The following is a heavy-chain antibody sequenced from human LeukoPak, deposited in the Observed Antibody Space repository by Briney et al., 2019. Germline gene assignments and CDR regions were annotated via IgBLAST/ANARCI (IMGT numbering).Heavy chain of an antibody. Sequence: GASVKVSCKASGYTFTSYYMHWVRQAPGQGLEWMGIINPSGGSTSYAQKFQGRVTMTRDTSMSTVYMELSSLRSEDTAVYYCARDPVPADSGWYLHFDYWGQGTLVTVSS. CDR2: INPSGGST. CDR1: GYTFTSYY. V-gene: IGHV1-46*01. D-gene: IGHD6-19*01. J-gene: IGHJ4*02. CDR3: ARDPVPADSGWYLHFDY.